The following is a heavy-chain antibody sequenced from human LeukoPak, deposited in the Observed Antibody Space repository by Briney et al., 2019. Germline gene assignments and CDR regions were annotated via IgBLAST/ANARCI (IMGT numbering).Heavy chain of an antibody. CDR2: IWYDGSNK. CDR1: GFTFSSYG. CDR3: ARDQDGYYYFHY. V-gene: IGHV3-33*01. D-gene: IGHD4-17*01. Sequence: GRSLRLSCAASGFTFSSYGMHWVRQAPGKGLEWVAVIWYDGSNKYYADSVKGRFTISRDNSKNTLYLQMNSLRAEDTAVYYCARDQDGYYYFHYWGQGTLVTVSS. J-gene: IGHJ4*02.